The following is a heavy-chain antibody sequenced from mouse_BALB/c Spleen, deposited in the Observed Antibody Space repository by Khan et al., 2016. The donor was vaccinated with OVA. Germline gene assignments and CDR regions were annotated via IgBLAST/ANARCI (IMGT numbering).Heavy chain of an antibody. CDR3: ARVYGGDFDY. D-gene: IGHD2-10*02. Sequence: EAQLQESGPGLVKPSQSLSLTCTVTGYSITSDYAWNWIRQFPGNKLEWMGYISYSGNTKYNPSLKSRISVTRDTSKNQIFLQLNSVTAEDTATYYCARVYGGDFDYWGQGTTLTVSS. V-gene: IGHV3-2*02. J-gene: IGHJ2*01. CDR2: ISYSGNT. CDR1: GYSITSDYA.